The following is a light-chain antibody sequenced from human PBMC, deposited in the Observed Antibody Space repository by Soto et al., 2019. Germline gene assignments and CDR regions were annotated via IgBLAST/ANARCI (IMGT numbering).Light chain of an antibody. V-gene: IGKV3-15*01. CDR1: QSVSTN. Sequence: EVVMTQSPATLSVSPGERATLSCRASQSVSTNVAWYQQKPGQAPRLLIYRASTRATGVPARFSGSGSGTDFTLTISSLQSEDFAVYYCQHYNNWPPWTFGQGTKVEIK. CDR3: QHYNNWPPWT. CDR2: RAS. J-gene: IGKJ1*01.